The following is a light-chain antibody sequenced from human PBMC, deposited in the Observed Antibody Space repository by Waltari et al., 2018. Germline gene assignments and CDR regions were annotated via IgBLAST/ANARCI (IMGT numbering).Light chain of an antibody. CDR1: TSDIGAYDL. V-gene: IGLV2-14*01. CDR2: EVK. J-gene: IGLJ2*01. CDR3: ASYVNSFALV. Sequence: HSALTQPASVSGSPGQSISISCAGTTSDIGAYDLASWYQKYPGKAPKLIIYEVKNRPSDISPRFSASKSGDTASLTISGLQAEDEAEYYCASYVNSFALVFGGGTKVSVL.